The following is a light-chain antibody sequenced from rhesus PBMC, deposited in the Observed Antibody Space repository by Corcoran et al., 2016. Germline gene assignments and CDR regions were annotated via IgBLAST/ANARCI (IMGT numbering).Light chain of an antibody. CDR2: SAS. CDR3: QQHNRHPWT. J-gene: IGKJ1*01. CDR1: QAISSY. V-gene: IGKV1-44*02. Sequence: DIQMTQSPSSLSASVGDRVTITCRASQAISSYLAWYQQKPGKVPTPLIYSASSLESGVPSRFSGSGSGTEFTLTISSLQPEDCATYECQQHNRHPWTFGQGTKVEIK.